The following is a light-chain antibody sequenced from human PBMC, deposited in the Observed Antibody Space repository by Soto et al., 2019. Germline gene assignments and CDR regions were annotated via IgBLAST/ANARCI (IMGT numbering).Light chain of an antibody. CDR1: QSISSW. V-gene: IGKV1-5*03. CDR2: KAS. Sequence: DIQMTQSPSTLSASVGDRVTITCRASQSISSWLAWYQQKPGKAPKLLIYKASSLESGVPSRFSGSGSGTEFTLTISSLQPDDFATXXXXQYNSYPYTFGQGTKLEIK. CDR3: XQYNSYPYT. J-gene: IGKJ2*01.